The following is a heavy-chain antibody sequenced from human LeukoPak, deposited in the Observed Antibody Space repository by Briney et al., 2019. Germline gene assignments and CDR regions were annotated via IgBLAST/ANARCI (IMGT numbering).Heavy chain of an antibody. CDR3: ARESGSRNFDY. D-gene: IGHD1-26*01. CDR2: INPSGVST. V-gene: IGHV1-46*03. CDR1: GYTFTSYY. J-gene: IGHJ4*02. Sequence: ASVKVSCKASGYTFTSYYMHWVRQAPGQGLEWMGIINPSGVSTSYAQKFQGRVTMTRDTSTSTVYMELSSLRSEDTAVYYCARESGSRNFDYWGQGTLVTVSS.